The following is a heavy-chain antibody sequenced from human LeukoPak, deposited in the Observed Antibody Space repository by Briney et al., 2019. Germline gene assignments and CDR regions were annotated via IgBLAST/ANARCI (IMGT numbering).Heavy chain of an antibody. V-gene: IGHV6-1*01. CDR1: TDSVSSNSAA. J-gene: IGHJ4*02. Sequence: SQTLSLTCAISTDSVSSNSAAWNWIRQSPSRGLEWLGRTYYTSKWYNDYAVSVKSRITINPDTSKNQFSLQLNSVTPEDTAVYYCARDSASPYYYDSSSLDYWGQGTLVTVSS. D-gene: IGHD3-22*01. CDR3: ARDSASPYYYDSSSLDY. CDR2: TYYTSKWYN.